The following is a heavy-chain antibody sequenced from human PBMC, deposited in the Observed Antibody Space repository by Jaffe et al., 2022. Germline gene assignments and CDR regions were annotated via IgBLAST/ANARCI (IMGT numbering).Heavy chain of an antibody. Sequence: EVQLVESGGGLVQPGGSLRLSCAASGFTFSSYWMSWVRQAPGKGLEWVANIKQDGSEKYYVDSVKGRFTISRDNAKNSLYLQMNSLRAEDTAVYYCARVSPRIMITFGDFDAFDIWGQGTMVTVSS. CDR2: IKQDGSEK. CDR1: GFTFSSYW. J-gene: IGHJ3*02. CDR3: ARVSPRIMITFGDFDAFDI. V-gene: IGHV3-7*01. D-gene: IGHD3-16*01.